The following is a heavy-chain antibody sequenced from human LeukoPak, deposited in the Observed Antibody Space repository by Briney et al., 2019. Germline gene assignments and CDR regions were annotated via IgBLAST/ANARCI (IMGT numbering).Heavy chain of an antibody. CDR3: AKGSGLLITMVRGVLRIDAFDI. J-gene: IGHJ3*02. CDR2: ISGSGGST. Sequence: GGSLRLSCAASGFTFSSDAMSWVRQAPGKGLEWVSAISGSGGSTYYADSVKGRFTISRDNSKNTLYLQMNSLRAEDTAVYYCAKGSGLLITMVRGVLRIDAFDIWGQGTMVTVSS. CDR1: GFTFSSDA. D-gene: IGHD3-10*01. V-gene: IGHV3-23*01.